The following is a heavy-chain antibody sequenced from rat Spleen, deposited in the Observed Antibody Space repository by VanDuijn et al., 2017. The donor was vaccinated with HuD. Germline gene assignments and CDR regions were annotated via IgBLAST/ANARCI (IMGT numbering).Heavy chain of an antibody. V-gene: IGHV5-62*01. CDR2: ISSSRGT. CDR3: ARDLPGYNPFEY. CDR1: GFTFSSYG. D-gene: IGHD1-4*01. Sequence: VQLVESGGGLVQPGKSLKLSCSASGFTFSSYGMHWIRQAPGKGLDWVAYISSSRGTVYADAVKGRFTISRDNAKNTLYLQLNSLKSEDTAIYYCARDLPGYNPFEYWGQGVMVTVSS. J-gene: IGHJ2*01.